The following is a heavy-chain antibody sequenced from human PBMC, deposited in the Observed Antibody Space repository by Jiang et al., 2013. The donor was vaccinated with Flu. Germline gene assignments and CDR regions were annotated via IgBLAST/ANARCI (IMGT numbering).Heavy chain of an antibody. J-gene: IGHJ4*02. D-gene: IGHD5-12*01. Sequence: GLVKPSETLALNCIVSGASISSSTYYWGWVRQPPGKGLEWIGSIYFSGTTYYNPSLKSRVTISIDTSENQFSLKLGSVTAADTAVYFCVRHDRLRSPLDYWGQGTLVTVSS. CDR2: IYFSGTT. V-gene: IGHV4-39*01. CDR1: GASISSSTYY. CDR3: VRHDRLRSPLDY.